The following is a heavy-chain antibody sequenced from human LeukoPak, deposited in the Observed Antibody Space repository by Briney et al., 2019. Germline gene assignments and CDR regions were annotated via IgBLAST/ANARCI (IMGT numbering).Heavy chain of an antibody. CDR1: GFTFDDYA. CDR3: AKDGEAGATYYYYYYMDV. J-gene: IGHJ6*03. V-gene: IGHV3-43*02. CDR2: ISGDGGST. D-gene: IGHD3-10*01. Sequence: GGSLRLSCAASGFTFDDYAMHWVRQAPGKGLEWVSLISGDGGSTYYADSVKGRLTISRDNSKNSLYLQMNSLRTEDTALYYCAKDGEAGATYYYYYYMDVWGKGTTVTVSS.